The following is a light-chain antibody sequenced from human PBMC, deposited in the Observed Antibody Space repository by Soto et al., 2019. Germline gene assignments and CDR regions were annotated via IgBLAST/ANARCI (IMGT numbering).Light chain of an antibody. V-gene: IGKV1-5*03. CDR2: KAS. Sequence: DIQMTQSPSTLSASVGDRVTITCRASQSISSWLAWYQQKPGKAPKLLIYKASTLESGVPSSFSGSGSGTEFTLTISSLQPDDFATYYCQQYKDYETFGQGTKVDIK. CDR3: QQYKDYET. J-gene: IGKJ1*01. CDR1: QSISSW.